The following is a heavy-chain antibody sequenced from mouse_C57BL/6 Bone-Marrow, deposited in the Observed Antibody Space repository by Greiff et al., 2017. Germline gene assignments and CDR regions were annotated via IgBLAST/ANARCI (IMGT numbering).Heavy chain of an antibody. Sequence: VQLQQSGPGLVQPSQSLSITCTVSGFSLTSYGVHWVRQSPGKGLEWLGVIWSGGSTDYNAAFISRLSISKDNSKSQVFCKMNSLQADDTAIYYGARFITTVVARDFDVWGTGTTVTVSS. CDR1: GFSLTSYG. V-gene: IGHV2-2*01. CDR3: ARFITTVVARDFDV. D-gene: IGHD1-1*01. J-gene: IGHJ1*03. CDR2: IWSGGST.